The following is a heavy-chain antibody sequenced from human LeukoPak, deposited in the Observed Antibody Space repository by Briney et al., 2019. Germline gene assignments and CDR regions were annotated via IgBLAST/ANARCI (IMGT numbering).Heavy chain of an antibody. V-gene: IGHV4-39*07. J-gene: IGHJ4*02. CDR3: ARVSGYDWESFYDY. D-gene: IGHD5-12*01. CDR1: GGSINSSSYY. Sequence: PSETLSLTCTVSGGSINSSSYYWGWIRQPPGKGLEWIGSIFYSGNTYDNPSLKSRVTISVDTSKNQFSLKLSSVTAADTAVYYCARVSGYDWESFYDYWGQGTLVTVSS. CDR2: IFYSGNT.